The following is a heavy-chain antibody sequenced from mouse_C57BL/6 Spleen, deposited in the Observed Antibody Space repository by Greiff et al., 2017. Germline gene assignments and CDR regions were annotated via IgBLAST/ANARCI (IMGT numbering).Heavy chain of an antibody. J-gene: IGHJ4*01. V-gene: IGHV1-77*01. CDR2: IGPGSGST. Sequence: VQLQQSGAELVKPGASVKISCKASGYTFTDYYINWVNQRPGQGLEWIGKIGPGSGSTYYNEKFKGKATLTADKSASTAYMQLSSLTSEDSAVYFCARWSDYHRPFYYAMDYWGQGTSVTVSS. CDR1: GYTFTDYY. CDR3: ARWSDYHRPFYYAMDY. D-gene: IGHD2-4*01.